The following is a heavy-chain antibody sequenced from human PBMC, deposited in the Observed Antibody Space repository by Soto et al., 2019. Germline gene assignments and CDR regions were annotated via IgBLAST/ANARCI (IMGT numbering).Heavy chain of an antibody. CDR3: ARRRRHELSYGYSLYFDL. CDR2: INHSGIN. Sequence: QVQLQQRGAGLLKPSETLSLTCAVYGDSFSGYYWSWIRQPPGKGLEWIGAINHSGINNYNPSFKCRPTISVDSSRNQFSLEVNCVTAADTAGYYWARRRRHELSYGYSLYFDLWGRGTLVTVSS. D-gene: IGHD5-18*01. V-gene: IGHV4-34*01. CDR1: GDSFSGYY. J-gene: IGHJ2*01.